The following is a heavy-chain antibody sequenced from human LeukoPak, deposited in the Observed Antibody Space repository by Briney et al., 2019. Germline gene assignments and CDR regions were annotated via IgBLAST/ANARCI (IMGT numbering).Heavy chain of an antibody. D-gene: IGHD6-13*01. CDR3: ARLAAAAGTTSYYYYGRDV. V-gene: IGHV4-59*01. CDR1: GGXISSYY. CDR2: IYYSGST. Sequence: PSETLSLTCTVSGGXISSYYWSWIRQPPGKGLEWIGYIYYSGSTNYNPSLKSRVTISVDTSKNQFSLKLSSVTAADTAVYYCARLAAAAGTTSYYYYGRDVGGQGTTVTVSS. J-gene: IGHJ6*02.